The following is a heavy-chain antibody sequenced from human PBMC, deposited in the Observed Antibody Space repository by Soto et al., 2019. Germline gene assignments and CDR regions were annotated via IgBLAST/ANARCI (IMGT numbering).Heavy chain of an antibody. CDR3: ARVHCSAGTCLDGLDF. J-gene: IGHJ6*02. CDR1: GDSVSSNGAC. D-gene: IGHD2-15*01. CDR2: IHYRSKWFH. V-gene: IGHV6-1*01. Sequence: SQTLSLTCVISGDSVSSNGACWNWIRQSPSRGLQWLGRIHYRSKWFHDYAASVESRMAINLDTSRNQFSLQLNYVTPEDTAVYYCARVHCSAGTCLDGLDFWGQGTTVTVSS.